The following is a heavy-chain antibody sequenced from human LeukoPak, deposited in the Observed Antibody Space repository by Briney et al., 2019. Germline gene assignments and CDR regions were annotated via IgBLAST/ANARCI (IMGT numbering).Heavy chain of an antibody. CDR1: GGSISSGSYY. CDR2: IYTSGST. J-gene: IGHJ6*04. V-gene: IGHV4-61*02. CDR3: ARKGDV. Sequence: PSETLSLTCTVSGGSISSGSYYWSWIRQPAGKGLEWIGRIYTSGSTDYNPSLKSRVTISVDTSKNQFSLKLRFVTAADTAVYYCARKGDVWGKGTTVTVSS.